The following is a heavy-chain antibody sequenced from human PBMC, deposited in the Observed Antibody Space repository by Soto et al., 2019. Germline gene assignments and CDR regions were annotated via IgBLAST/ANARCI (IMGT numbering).Heavy chain of an antibody. V-gene: IGHV4-31*03. Sequence: SETLSLPCTVSGGSISSGGYYWSWIRQHPGKGLEWIGYIYYSGSTYYNPSLKSRVTISVDTSKNQFSLKLSSVTAADTAVYYCARARNKPFDPWGQGTLVTVSS. CDR2: IYYSGST. CDR1: GGSISSGGYY. J-gene: IGHJ5*02. CDR3: ARARNKPFDP. D-gene: IGHD6-6*01.